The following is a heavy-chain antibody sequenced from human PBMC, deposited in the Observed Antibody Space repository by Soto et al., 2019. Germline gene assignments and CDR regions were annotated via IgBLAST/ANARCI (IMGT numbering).Heavy chain of an antibody. Sequence: QVQLVESGGGLVKPGGSLRLSCAASGFTFSDYYMSWIRQAPGKGLEWVSYISSSSSYTNYADSVKGRFTISRDNANNSLYLKMNSLRAEDTAVYYCAREGVFYGFWSGYSPYGMDVWGQGTTVTVSS. J-gene: IGHJ6*02. CDR3: AREGVFYGFWSGYSPYGMDV. CDR2: ISSSSSYT. D-gene: IGHD3-3*01. V-gene: IGHV3-11*06. CDR1: GFTFSDYY.